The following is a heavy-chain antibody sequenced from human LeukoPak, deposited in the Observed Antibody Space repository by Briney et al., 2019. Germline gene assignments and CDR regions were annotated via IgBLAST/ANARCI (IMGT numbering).Heavy chain of an antibody. J-gene: IGHJ4*02. CDR3: ARDHGGSYSGYFDY. V-gene: IGHV6-1*01. D-gene: IGHD1-26*01. Sequence: SETLSLTCTVSGGSITSYYWNWIRQSPSRGLEWLGRTYYRSKWYNNYAVSVKSRITINPDTSKNQFSLQLNSVTPEDTAEYYCARDHGGSYSGYFDYWGQGTLVTVSS. CDR1: GGSITSYY. CDR2: TYYRSKWYN.